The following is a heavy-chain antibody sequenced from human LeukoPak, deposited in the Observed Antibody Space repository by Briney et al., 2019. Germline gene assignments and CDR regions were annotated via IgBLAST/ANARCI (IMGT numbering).Heavy chain of an antibody. CDR2: INYSGST. Sequence: SETLSLTCTVSGGSISSYYWSWIRQPPGKGLEWIGYINYSGSTNYNPSLKSRVTISVDTSKNQFSLKLSSVTAADTAVYYCARGARYYYDSSGYYSLPHFDYWGQGTLVTVSS. J-gene: IGHJ4*02. CDR1: GGSISSYY. V-gene: IGHV4-59*08. CDR3: ARGARYYYDSSGYYSLPHFDY. D-gene: IGHD3-22*01.